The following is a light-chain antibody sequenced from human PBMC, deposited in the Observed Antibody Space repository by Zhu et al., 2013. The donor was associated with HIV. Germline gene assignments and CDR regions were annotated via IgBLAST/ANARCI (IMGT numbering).Light chain of an antibody. J-gene: IGKJ2*01. CDR2: DAS. CDR3: QQANSLLPTYT. CDR1: QNITTW. Sequence: DIQMTQSPSTLSASIGDRVTITCRASQNITTWLAWYQQKSGKAPKLLIYDASSLESGVPSTFSGSGSGTEFTLTISSLQPEDFATYYCQQANSLLPTYTFGQGTKLEIK. V-gene: IGKV1-5*01.